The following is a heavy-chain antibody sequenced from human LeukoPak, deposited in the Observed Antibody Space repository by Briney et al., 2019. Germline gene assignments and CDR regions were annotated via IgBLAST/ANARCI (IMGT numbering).Heavy chain of an antibody. V-gene: IGHV1-46*02. CDR3: AREYTLDY. CDR1: GDILNSYH. CDR2: IKHSGGST. D-gene: IGHD5-18*01. J-gene: IGHJ4*02. Sequence: GASVKVSCTASGDILNSYHIHWVRQAPGQGLEWMGIIKHSGGSTTYAQKFQGRLTMTRDTSTGTVNMELSSLTSEDTAVYYCAREYTLDYWGQGTLVTVSS.